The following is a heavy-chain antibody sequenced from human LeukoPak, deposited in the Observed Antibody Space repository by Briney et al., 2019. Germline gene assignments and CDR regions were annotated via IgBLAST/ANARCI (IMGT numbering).Heavy chain of an antibody. CDR2: INHSGST. Sequence: PSETLSLTCAVYGGSFSGYYWSWIRQPPGKGLEWIGEINHSGSTNYNPSLKSRVTISVDTSKNQFSLKLSSVTAADTAVYYCARASPLRPMDVWGNGTTVTVSS. J-gene: IGHJ6*03. CDR3: ARASPLRPMDV. D-gene: IGHD3-16*01. CDR1: GGSFSGYY. V-gene: IGHV4-34*01.